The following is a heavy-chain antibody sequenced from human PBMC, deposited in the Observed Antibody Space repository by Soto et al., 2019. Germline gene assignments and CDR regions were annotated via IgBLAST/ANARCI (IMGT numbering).Heavy chain of an antibody. J-gene: IGHJ4*02. D-gene: IGHD2-21*02. V-gene: IGHV3-30*18. Sequence: QVQLVESGGGVVQPGRSLRLSCAASGFTFSSYGMHWVRQAPGKGLEWVAVISYDGSNKYYADSVKGRFTVSRDKSKNTLYLQVTSLRAEDKAVYYCAKDKVPVVVTAPFDYWGQGTLVTVSS. CDR1: GFTFSSYG. CDR2: ISYDGSNK. CDR3: AKDKVPVVVTAPFDY.